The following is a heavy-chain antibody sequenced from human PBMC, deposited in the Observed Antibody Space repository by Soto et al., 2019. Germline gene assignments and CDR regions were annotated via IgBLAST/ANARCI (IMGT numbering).Heavy chain of an antibody. V-gene: IGHV4-59*01. D-gene: IGHD6-13*01. Sequence: ASETLSLTCIVSGGSMTNYYWSWIRQPPGKGLEWIGYIYYSGNTKYNPSLKSRVTISKDTSKNQFSLKLSSVTAADTAVYYCARVGYSSSWFWFFDLWGRGTLVTVSS. J-gene: IGHJ2*01. CDR2: IYYSGNT. CDR1: GGSMTNYY. CDR3: ARVGYSSSWFWFFDL.